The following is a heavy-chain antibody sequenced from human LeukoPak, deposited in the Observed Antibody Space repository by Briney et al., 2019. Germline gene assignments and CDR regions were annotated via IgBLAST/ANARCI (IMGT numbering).Heavy chain of an antibody. Sequence: PGGSLRLXCAAPGFTFSSYGMHWVRQAPGKGLEWVAFIRYDGSNKYYADSVKGRFTISRDNSKNTLYLQMDSLRAEDTAVYYCAKGLVVVAATPLQFDYWGQGTLVTVSS. D-gene: IGHD2-15*01. V-gene: IGHV3-30*02. CDR2: IRYDGSNK. J-gene: IGHJ4*02. CDR3: AKGLVVVAATPLQFDY. CDR1: GFTFSSYG.